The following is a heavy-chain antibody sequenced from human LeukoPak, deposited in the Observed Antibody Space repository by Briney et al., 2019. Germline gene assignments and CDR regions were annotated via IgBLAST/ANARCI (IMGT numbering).Heavy chain of an antibody. V-gene: IGHV5-51*01. J-gene: IGHJ5*02. CDR2: ISPGDSDT. D-gene: IGHD2-2*01. Sequence: GESLKISCKGSGYSFTSYWIGWVRQMPGKGLEWMGIISPGDSDTRYSPSFQGQVTISADKSISTAYLQWSSLKASDTAMYYCARGKRYSSSTSCYWNWFDPWGQGTLVTVSS. CDR1: GYSFTSYW. CDR3: ARGKRYSSSTSCYWNWFDP.